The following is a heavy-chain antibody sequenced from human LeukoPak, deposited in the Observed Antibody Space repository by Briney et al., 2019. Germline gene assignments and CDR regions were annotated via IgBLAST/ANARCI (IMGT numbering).Heavy chain of an antibody. V-gene: IGHV1-69*04. Sequence: RASVKVSCKASGGTFSSYAISWVRQAPGQGLEWMGRIIPILGIANYAQKFQGRVTITADKSTSTAYIELSSLRSEDTAVYYCARDPLYCSGGSCYRRNFDYWGQGTLVTVSS. D-gene: IGHD2-15*01. CDR1: GGTFSSYA. J-gene: IGHJ4*02. CDR3: ARDPLYCSGGSCYRRNFDY. CDR2: IIPILGIA.